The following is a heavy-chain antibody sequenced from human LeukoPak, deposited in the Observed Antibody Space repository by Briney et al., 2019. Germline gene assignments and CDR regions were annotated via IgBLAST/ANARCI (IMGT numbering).Heavy chain of an antibody. V-gene: IGHV4-39*02. CDR3: ARLGAGPTYYDFWSGYSSFYFDY. Sequence: ASETLSLTCIVSGVSTSGGNYYWGWIRRPPGKGLEWIGGISSSGNTYYNPSLKSRITISVDTSKNHFSLKLSSVTAADTAVYYCARLGAGPTYYDFWSGYSSFYFDYWGQGTLVTVSS. D-gene: IGHD3-3*01. CDR2: ISSSGNT. J-gene: IGHJ4*02. CDR1: GVSTSGGNYY.